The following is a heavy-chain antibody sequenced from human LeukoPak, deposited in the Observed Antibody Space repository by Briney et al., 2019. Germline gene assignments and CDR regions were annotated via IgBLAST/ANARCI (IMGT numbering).Heavy chain of an antibody. D-gene: IGHD3-10*01. J-gene: IGHJ4*02. Sequence: GGSLRLSCAPSGFTFSNYLVHWVRQAPGKGLVWVSRFNRDGSTTKYADSVKGRFTVSRDNAKNTLNLQMNSLRAEDTAVYYCARDKKSGESSEIDYWGQGTLVTVSS. CDR3: ARDKKSGESSEIDY. V-gene: IGHV3-74*03. CDR2: FNRDGSTT. CDR1: GFTFSNYL.